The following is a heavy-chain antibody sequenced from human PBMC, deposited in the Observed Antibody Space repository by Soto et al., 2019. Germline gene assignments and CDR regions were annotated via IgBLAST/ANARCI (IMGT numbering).Heavy chain of an antibody. Sequence: SETLSLTCSVSGASIRSGGYYWSWLRQSPGKGLEWIGHIYYTGSTFYSPSLKGRLTISLDTSKNQFSLDLRSVTAADTAMYYCARIEIASIKWGRGTLVTVSS. J-gene: IGHJ4*02. V-gene: IGHV4-31*03. CDR2: IYYTGST. D-gene: IGHD2-21*01. CDR1: GASIRSGGYY. CDR3: ARIEIASIK.